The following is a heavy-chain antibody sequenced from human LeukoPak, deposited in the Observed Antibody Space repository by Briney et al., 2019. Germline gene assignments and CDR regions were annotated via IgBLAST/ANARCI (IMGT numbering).Heavy chain of an antibody. J-gene: IGHJ5*02. CDR2: IQSKTDSGTT. CDR1: GFTFSNAW. Sequence: GGSLRLSCAASGFTFSNAWMSWVRQAPGKGLEWVGRIQSKTDSGTTDYAAPVKGRFTISRDDSKNTLYLQMNSLKTDDTAVYYCTTKLYCGGDCYPGAWGQGTLVTVSS. V-gene: IGHV3-15*01. CDR3: TTKLYCGGDCYPGA. D-gene: IGHD2-21*02.